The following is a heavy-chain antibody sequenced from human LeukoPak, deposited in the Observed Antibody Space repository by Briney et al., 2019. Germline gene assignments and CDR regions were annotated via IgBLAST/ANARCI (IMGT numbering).Heavy chain of an antibody. CDR3: ARGTAMDRGWFDP. Sequence: ASVKVSCEASGYTFTSYDINWVRQATGQGLEWMGWMNPNSGNTGYAQKFQGRVTMTTDTSTSTAYMELRSLRSDDTAVYYCARGTAMDRGWFDPWGQGTLVTVSS. CDR1: GYTFTSYD. D-gene: IGHD5-18*01. V-gene: IGHV1-8*01. J-gene: IGHJ5*02. CDR2: MNPNSGNT.